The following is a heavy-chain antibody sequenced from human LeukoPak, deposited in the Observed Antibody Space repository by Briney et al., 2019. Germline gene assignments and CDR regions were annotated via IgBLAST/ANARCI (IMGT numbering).Heavy chain of an antibody. D-gene: IGHD5-18*01. V-gene: IGHV3-7*04. CDR2: VKQDGSEP. J-gene: IGHJ1*01. Sequence: GGSLRLSCAASGFTFRNCWMNWVRQAPGRGLEWVANVKQDGSEPHYVDSVIGRFTISRDNAKNLLYLEMNSLRGEDTAVYYCASDPDSTIWPQYFQHWGQGALVTVSS. CDR1: GFTFRNCW. CDR3: ASDPDSTIWPQYFQH.